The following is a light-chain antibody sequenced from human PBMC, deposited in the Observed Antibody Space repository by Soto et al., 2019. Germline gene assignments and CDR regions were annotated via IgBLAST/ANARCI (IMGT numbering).Light chain of an antibody. CDR1: NSDIGSYKY. CDR3: CSYASSATWV. V-gene: IGLV2-23*01. Sequence: QSALTQPASVSGSPGQSITISCAGSNSDIGSYKYVSWFQQHPGNAPKLIIYEDTKRPSGVSTRFSGSKSGNTASLTISGLQAEDEADYYCCSYASSATWVFGGGTKLTVL. CDR2: EDT. J-gene: IGLJ3*02.